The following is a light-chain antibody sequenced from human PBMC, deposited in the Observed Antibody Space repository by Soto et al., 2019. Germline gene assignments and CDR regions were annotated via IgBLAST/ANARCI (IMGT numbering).Light chain of an antibody. J-gene: IGKJ5*01. V-gene: IGKV1-39*01. Sequence: DIQMTQSPSSLSASVGDRVTITCRASQSIRNYLNWYQQKPGKAPKFLIYAASSLQSGVPSRFSGSGSGTDFTLTIRSLKPEDFASYYCQKLHNFPLTCGQGTRLDIK. CDR2: AAS. CDR1: QSIRNY. CDR3: QKLHNFPLT.